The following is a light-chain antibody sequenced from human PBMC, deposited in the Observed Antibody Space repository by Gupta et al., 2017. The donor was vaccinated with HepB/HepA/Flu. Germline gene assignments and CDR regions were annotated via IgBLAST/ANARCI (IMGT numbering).Light chain of an antibody. CDR2: KAS. V-gene: IGKV1-5*03. Sequence: DIQMTQSPSTLSASVGDRVTITCRASQSISSWLAWYQQKPGKAPKLLIYKASRVESGVPSRFSGSGSGTEFTLTISSLQPDDFATYYCQHENSSSGIFGQGTKLEIK. J-gene: IGKJ2*02. CDR3: QHENSSSGI. CDR1: QSISSW.